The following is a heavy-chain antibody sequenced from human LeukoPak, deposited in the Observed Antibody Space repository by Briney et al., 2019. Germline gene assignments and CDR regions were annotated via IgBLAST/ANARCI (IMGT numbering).Heavy chain of an antibody. CDR2: ISYDGSNK. CDR3: AKDGDAYCSGGYCYSQFDY. J-gene: IGHJ4*02. Sequence: GGSLRLSCAASGFTFSSYGMHWVRQAPGKGLEWVAVISYDGSNKYYADSVKGRFTISRDSSKNTLYLQTNSLRAEDTAVYYCAKDGDAYCSGGYCYSQFDYWGQGTLVTVSS. V-gene: IGHV3-30*18. D-gene: IGHD2-15*01. CDR1: GFTFSSYG.